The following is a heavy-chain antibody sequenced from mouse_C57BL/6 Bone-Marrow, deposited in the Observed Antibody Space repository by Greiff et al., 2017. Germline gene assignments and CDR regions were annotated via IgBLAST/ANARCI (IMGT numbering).Heavy chain of an antibody. CDR2: IYPRSGNT. J-gene: IGHJ4*01. Sequence: ESGAELARPGASVKLSCKASGYTFTSYGISWVKQRTGQGLEWIGEIYPRSGNTYYNEKFKGKATLTADKSSSTAYMELRSLTSEDSAVYFCARYMDGYYVYAMDYWGQGTSVTGSS. CDR3: ARYMDGYYVYAMDY. CDR1: GYTFTSYG. D-gene: IGHD2-3*01. V-gene: IGHV1-81*01.